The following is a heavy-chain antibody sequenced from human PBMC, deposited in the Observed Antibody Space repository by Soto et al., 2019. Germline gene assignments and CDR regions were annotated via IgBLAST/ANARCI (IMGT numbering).Heavy chain of an antibody. Sequence: ETRPLTYTVSGGSMSSCYWSWIRQPPGKELEWIGYIYYSGSTNYNPSLKSRVTISVDTSKNQFSLKLSSVTAADTAVYYCARGSTTRKYYSYDAIDVWGQGSMVS. CDR3: ARGSTTRKYYSYDAIDV. CDR2: IYYSGST. V-gene: IGHV4-59*01. J-gene: IGHJ6*02. CDR1: GGSMSSCY.